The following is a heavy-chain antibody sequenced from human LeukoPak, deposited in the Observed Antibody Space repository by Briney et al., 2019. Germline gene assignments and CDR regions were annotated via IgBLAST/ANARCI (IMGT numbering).Heavy chain of an antibody. CDR3: ARATYTSTWYHDGFDI. V-gene: IGHV1-2*02. CDR1: GYTFTTYY. CDR2: FNPYSGGT. J-gene: IGHJ3*02. Sequence: GASVKVSCKASGYTFTTYYMHWGRQARGQGPGWMGWFNPYSGGTNSAQQFQGRVTMTRDTSISTAYMELSRLRSDDTAVYYCARATYTSTWYHDGFDIGGEGTMVSVSS. D-gene: IGHD6-13*01.